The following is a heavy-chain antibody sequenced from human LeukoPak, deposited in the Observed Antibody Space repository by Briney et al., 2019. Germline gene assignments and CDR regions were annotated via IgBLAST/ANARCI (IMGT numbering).Heavy chain of an antibody. CDR3: ARDQHSSSWNNFDY. CDR2: IYSGGNT. D-gene: IGHD6-13*01. J-gene: IGHJ4*02. V-gene: IGHV3-66*01. Sequence: IYSGGNTYYADSVKGRFTISRDNSKNTLYLQMNSLRAEDTAVYYCARDQHSSSWNNFDYWGQGTLVTVSS.